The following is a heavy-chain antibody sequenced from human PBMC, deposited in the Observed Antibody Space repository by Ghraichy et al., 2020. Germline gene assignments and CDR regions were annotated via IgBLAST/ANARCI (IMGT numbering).Heavy chain of an antibody. Sequence: GGSLRLSCVGSGFIFSSYSMNWVRQAPGKGLEWVASIISSGRYTHYADSMKGRFTISRDNAKNSLYLQMNSLRGEDTAVYYCAREVSLPGYSFGRPPYGMDVWGQGTTVTVSS. CDR1: GFIFSSYS. CDR2: IISSGRYT. CDR3: AREVSLPGYSFGRPPYGMDV. D-gene: IGHD5-18*01. J-gene: IGHJ6*02. V-gene: IGHV3-21*01.